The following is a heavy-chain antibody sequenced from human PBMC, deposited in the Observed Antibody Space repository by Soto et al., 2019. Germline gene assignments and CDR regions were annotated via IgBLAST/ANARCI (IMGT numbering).Heavy chain of an antibody. Sequence: GESLKISCKGSGYSFTSYWIGWVRQMPGKGLEWMGIIYPGDSDTRYSPSFQGQVTISADKSISTAYLQWSSLKASDTAMFYFARKRGRYDSSGYYYYADALDIWGQGTMVTFSS. D-gene: IGHD3-22*01. CDR1: GYSFTSYW. CDR2: IYPGDSDT. J-gene: IGHJ3*02. V-gene: IGHV5-51*01. CDR3: ARKRGRYDSSGYYYYADALDI.